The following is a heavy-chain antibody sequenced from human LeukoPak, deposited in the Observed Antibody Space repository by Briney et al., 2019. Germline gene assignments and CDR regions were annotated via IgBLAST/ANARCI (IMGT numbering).Heavy chain of an antibody. Sequence: ASVKVSCKASGYTFTGYYMHWVRQAPGQGLEWMGWINPNSGGTNYAQKFQGRVTMTRDTSISTAYMELSRLRSDDTAVYYCATVGAKGAEWFDPWGQGTLVTVSS. J-gene: IGHJ5*02. CDR1: GYTFTGYY. CDR3: ATVGAKGAEWFDP. CDR2: INPNSGGT. D-gene: IGHD1-26*01. V-gene: IGHV1-2*02.